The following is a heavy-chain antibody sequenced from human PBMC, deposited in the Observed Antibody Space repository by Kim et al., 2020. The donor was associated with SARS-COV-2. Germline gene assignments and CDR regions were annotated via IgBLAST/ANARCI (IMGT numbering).Heavy chain of an antibody. D-gene: IGHD1-26*01. J-gene: IGHJ3*02. Sequence: GGSLRLSCAASGFTFSNAWMSWVRQAPGKGLEWVGRIKSKTDGGTTDYAAPVKGRFTISRDDSKNTLYLQMNSLKTEDTAVYYSTTDFSGSYEEGVAFDIWGQGTMVTVSS. CDR1: GFTFSNAW. CDR2: IKSKTDGGTT. V-gene: IGHV3-15*01. CDR3: TTDFSGSYEEGVAFDI.